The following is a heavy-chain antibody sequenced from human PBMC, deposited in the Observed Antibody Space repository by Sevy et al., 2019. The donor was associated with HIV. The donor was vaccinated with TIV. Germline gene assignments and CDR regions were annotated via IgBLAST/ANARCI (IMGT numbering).Heavy chain of an antibody. V-gene: IGHV3-7*03. CDR1: GFTFSSYW. J-gene: IGHJ6*03. CDR3: ARVYGGNAFGDYYYYMDV. Sequence: GGSLRLSCAASGFTFSSYWMSWVRQAPGKGLEWVANIKQDGSEKYYVDSVKGRVTISRDKAKNSLYLQMNSLRAEDTAVYYCARVYGGNAFGDYYYYMDVWGKGTTVTVSS. D-gene: IGHD4-17*01. CDR2: IKQDGSEK.